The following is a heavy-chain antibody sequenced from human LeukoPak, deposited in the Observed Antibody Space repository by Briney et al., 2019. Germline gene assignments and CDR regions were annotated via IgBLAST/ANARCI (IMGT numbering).Heavy chain of an antibody. CDR2: ISSSSSYI. Sequence: GGSLRLSCAASGFTFSSYSMNWVRQAPGKGLEWVSSISSSSSYIYYADSVKGRFTISRDNAKNSLYLQMNSLRAEDTAVYYCARASGAPGIYDYWGQGTLVTVSS. J-gene: IGHJ4*02. V-gene: IGHV3-21*01. CDR1: GFTFSSYS. CDR3: ARASGAPGIYDY. D-gene: IGHD6-13*01.